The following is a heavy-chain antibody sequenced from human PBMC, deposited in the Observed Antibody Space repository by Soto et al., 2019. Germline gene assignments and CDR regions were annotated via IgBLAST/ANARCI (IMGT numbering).Heavy chain of an antibody. CDR2: IYYSGST. J-gene: IGHJ6*02. Sequence: SETLSLTCTVSGGSISSGDYYWSWIRQPPGKGLEWIGYIYYSGSTYYNPSLKSRVTISVDTSKNQFSLKLSSVTAADTAAYYCARDKGYYDFWSGYSLARQYYYYGMDVWGQGTTVTVSS. CDR3: ARDKGYYDFWSGYSLARQYYYYGMDV. V-gene: IGHV4-30-4*01. D-gene: IGHD3-3*01. CDR1: GGSISSGDYY.